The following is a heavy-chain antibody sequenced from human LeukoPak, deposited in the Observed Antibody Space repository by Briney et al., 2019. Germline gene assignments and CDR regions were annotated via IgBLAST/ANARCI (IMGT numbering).Heavy chain of an antibody. CDR2: ISYDGSNK. D-gene: IGHD6-13*01. V-gene: IGHV3-30*03. CDR3: ARTTAAAGFDY. J-gene: IGHJ4*02. Sequence: GGSLRLSCVASGFTVSSYDMHWVRQAPGKGLEWVAIISYDGSNKYYADSMKGRFTISRDNSKNTLYLQINGLRGEDTALYYCARTTAAAGFDYWGQGTLVTVSS. CDR1: GFTVSSYD.